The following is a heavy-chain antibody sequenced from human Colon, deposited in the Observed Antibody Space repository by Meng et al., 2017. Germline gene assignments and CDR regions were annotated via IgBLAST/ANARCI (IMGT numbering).Heavy chain of an antibody. Sequence: GGSLRLSFAASGFTFRSYGMHWVRQAPGKGLGWVAGIWFNGGSPTYADSVKGRFTISRANSKSTLYLEMNSLRDEDTAVYSCTGDYDTSGNSAWGGGWHYYAVDVWGQGTTVTVSS. V-gene: IGHV3-33*01. D-gene: IGHD3-22*01. CDR1: GFTFRSYG. J-gene: IGHJ6*02. CDR2: IWFNGGSP. CDR3: TGDYDTSGNSAWGGGWHYYAVDV.